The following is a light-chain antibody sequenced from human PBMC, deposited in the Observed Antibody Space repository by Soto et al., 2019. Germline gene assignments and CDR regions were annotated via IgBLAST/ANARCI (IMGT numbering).Light chain of an antibody. CDR1: SSGVGGYNY. J-gene: IGLJ1*01. Sequence: QSALTQPASVSGSPGQSITISCTGTSSGVGGYNYVSWYQQHPGKAPKFMIYDVSNRPSGVSNHFSGSKSGNTASLTISWLQAEDEADYYCSSYTTSNTRQIVFGTGTKVTVL. CDR2: DVS. CDR3: SSYTTSNTRQIV. V-gene: IGLV2-14*01.